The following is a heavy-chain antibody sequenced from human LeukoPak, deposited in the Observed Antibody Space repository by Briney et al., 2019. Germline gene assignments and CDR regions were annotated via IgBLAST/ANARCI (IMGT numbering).Heavy chain of an antibody. J-gene: IGHJ3*02. D-gene: IGHD3-3*01. V-gene: IGHV4-39*01. CDR1: GGSFSNNNFY. CDR3: ARLWSSFDGFDI. CDR2: IYYSGIT. Sequence: SETLSLTCTVSGGSFSNNNFYWGWIRQSPGKGLEWIGIIYYSGITYYNPSLKSRVIMAVDTSKDQFSLQLNSVSAADTAVYYCARLWSSFDGFDIWGQGTMVTVSS.